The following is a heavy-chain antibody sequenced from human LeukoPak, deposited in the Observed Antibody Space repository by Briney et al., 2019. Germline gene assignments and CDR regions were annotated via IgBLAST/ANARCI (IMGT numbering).Heavy chain of an antibody. V-gene: IGHV3-9*01. J-gene: IGHJ6*02. CDR2: ISWNSGSI. CDR3: ARDSEDTAMATEYYYGMDV. D-gene: IGHD5-18*01. Sequence: GGSLRLSCAASGFTFDDYAMHWVRQAPGKGLEWVSGISWNSGSIVYADSVKGRFTISRDNAKNSLYLQMNSLRAEDTAVYYCARDSEDTAMATEYYYGMDVWGQGTTVTVSS. CDR1: GFTFDDYA.